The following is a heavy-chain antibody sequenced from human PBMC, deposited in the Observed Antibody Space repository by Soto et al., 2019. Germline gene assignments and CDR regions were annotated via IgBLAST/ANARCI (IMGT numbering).Heavy chain of an antibody. CDR3: AKDEVGATSYYYYGMDV. J-gene: IGHJ6*02. D-gene: IGHD1-26*01. Sequence: GGSLRLSCAASGFTFSSYGMHWVRQAPGKGLEWVAVISYDGSNKYYADSVKGRFTISRDNSKNTLYLQMNSLRAEDTAVYYCAKDEVGATSYYYYGMDVWGQGTTVTVSS. V-gene: IGHV3-30*18. CDR1: GFTFSSYG. CDR2: ISYDGSNK.